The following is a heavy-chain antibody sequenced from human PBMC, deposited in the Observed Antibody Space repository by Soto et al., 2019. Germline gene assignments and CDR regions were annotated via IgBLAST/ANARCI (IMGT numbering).Heavy chain of an antibody. CDR2: IRSSGDAI. D-gene: IGHD5-12*01. J-gene: IGHJ4*02. Sequence: PGGSLRLSCAASGFIFNTYSMNWVRQAPGQGLEWISYIRSSGDAIYYADSVKGRFTTSRDNAKNTLYLQMNSLRAEDTAVYYCVPLVATYNDYWGQGTLVTVSS. CDR3: VPLVATYNDY. V-gene: IGHV3-48*01. CDR1: GFIFNTYS.